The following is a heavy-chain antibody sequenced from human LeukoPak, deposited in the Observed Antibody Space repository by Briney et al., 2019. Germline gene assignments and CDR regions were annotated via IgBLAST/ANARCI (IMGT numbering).Heavy chain of an antibody. J-gene: IGHJ6*03. CDR1: GFTFSSYS. CDR2: ISSSSSYI. D-gene: IGHD3-3*01. V-gene: IGHV3-21*01. Sequence: PGGSLRLSCAASGFTFSSYSMNWVRQAPGKGLEWVSSISSSSSYIYYADSVKGRFTISGDNAKNSLYLQMNSLRAEDTAVYYCASRAYDFWSGYYPYYYYYMDVWGKGTTVTVSS. CDR3: ASRAYDFWSGYYPYYYYYMDV.